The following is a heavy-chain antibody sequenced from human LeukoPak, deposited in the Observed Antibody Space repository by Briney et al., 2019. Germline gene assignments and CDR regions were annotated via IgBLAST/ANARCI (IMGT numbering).Heavy chain of an antibody. J-gene: IGHJ6*03. V-gene: IGHV5-51*01. CDR1: GYNFTSYW. D-gene: IGHD6-6*01. CDR2: IYPGDSDT. CDR3: ARRSTLSYDYYMDV. Sequence: GESLKISCKGSGYNFTSYWIGWVRPMPGKGLEWMGIIYPGDSDTGYSPSFQGQVTISADKSLSTAYLQWSSLKASDSAMYYCARRSTLSYDYYMDVWGKGTTVTVSS.